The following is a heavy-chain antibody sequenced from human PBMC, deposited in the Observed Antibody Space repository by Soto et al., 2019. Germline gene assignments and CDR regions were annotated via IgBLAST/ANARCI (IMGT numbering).Heavy chain of an antibody. D-gene: IGHD6-13*01. CDR1: GFTFSSYA. CDR2: ISYDGSNK. J-gene: IGHJ4*02. CDR3: ERETIAAAGPTLFDY. Sequence: GGSLRLSCAASGFTFSSYAMRWVRQAPGKGLEWVAVISYDGSNKYYADSVKGRSTISRDNSKNTLYLQMNSLRAEDTAVYYCERETIAAAGPTLFDYWGQGTLVTVYS. V-gene: IGHV3-30-3*01.